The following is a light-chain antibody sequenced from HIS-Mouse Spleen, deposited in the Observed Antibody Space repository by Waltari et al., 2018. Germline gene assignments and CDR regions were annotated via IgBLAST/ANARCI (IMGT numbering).Light chain of an antibody. CDR1: QGVSSY. CDR2: DAS. Sequence: EIVLTHSPATLSLSPGERATLTCRASQGVSSYLAWYQQKPGQAPRLPIYDASNRATGSTARFSGSGYGTDFTLTISSLEPEDFAIYYCQQRSNWPLTFGGGTKVEIK. V-gene: IGKV3-11*01. J-gene: IGKJ4*01. CDR3: QQRSNWPLT.